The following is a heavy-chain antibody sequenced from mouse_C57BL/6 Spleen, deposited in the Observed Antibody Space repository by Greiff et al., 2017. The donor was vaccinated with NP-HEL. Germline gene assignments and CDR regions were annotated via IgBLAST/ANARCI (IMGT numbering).Heavy chain of an antibody. CDR2: IDPSDSYT. Sequence: QVQLQQPGAELVKPGASVKLSCKASGYTFTSYWMQWVKQRPGQGLEWIGEIDPSDSYTNYNQKFKGKATLTVDTSSSTAYMQLSSLTSEDSAVYYCARRTVVPYWYFDVWGTGTTVTVSS. J-gene: IGHJ1*03. D-gene: IGHD1-1*01. CDR3: ARRTVVPYWYFDV. CDR1: GYTFTSYW. V-gene: IGHV1-50*01.